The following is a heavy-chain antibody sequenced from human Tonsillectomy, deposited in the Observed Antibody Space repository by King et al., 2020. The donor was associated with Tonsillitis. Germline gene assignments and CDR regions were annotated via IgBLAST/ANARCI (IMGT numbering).Heavy chain of an antibody. Sequence: VQLVESGGGLVKPGESLRLSCAASPFTFSRYTMTWVRQAPGKGLEYVSSISVRSSLKYYADSVKGRFTNSRHNAKNSLYLERNSLSAEDTGVYYCVRGDRRDYWGQGTLVTVSS. J-gene: IGHJ4*02. D-gene: IGHD3-10*01. V-gene: IGHV3-21*01. CDR3: VRGDRRDY. CDR1: PFTFSRYT. CDR2: ISVRSSLK.